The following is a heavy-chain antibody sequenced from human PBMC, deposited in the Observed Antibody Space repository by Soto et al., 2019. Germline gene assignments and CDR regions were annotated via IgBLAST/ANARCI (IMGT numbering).Heavy chain of an antibody. V-gene: IGHV3-9*01. CDR1: GFTFDDYG. CDR3: AKHVYHEFSSGPGDYFDS. D-gene: IGHD3-3*01. Sequence: EVQLVESGGGLVQPGKSLRLSCVVSGFTFDDYGMHWVRQAPGKGLERVSGISWNSRDIGYADSVKGRFTISRDNAKNSLYPQMNSLRAEDTALYYCAKHVYHEFSSGPGDYFDSWGQGTLVTVSS. J-gene: IGHJ4*02. CDR2: ISWNSRDI.